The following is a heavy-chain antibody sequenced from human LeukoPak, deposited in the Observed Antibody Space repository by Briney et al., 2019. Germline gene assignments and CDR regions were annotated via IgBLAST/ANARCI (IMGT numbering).Heavy chain of an antibody. CDR2: ISHGGIT. J-gene: IGHJ4*02. CDR3: ARRVGIQVLSGRGLDYFDY. CDR1: AGSLTNYF. V-gene: IGHV4-34*01. Sequence: SETLSLTCGVYAGSLTNYFCHWIRQAPGKGLEWVGEISHGGITKHNPSLKSRVTMSQDTSKNQFSLKLSSVTAADTAVYYCARRVGIQVLSGRGLDYFDYWGQGTLVTVSS. D-gene: IGHD5-18*01.